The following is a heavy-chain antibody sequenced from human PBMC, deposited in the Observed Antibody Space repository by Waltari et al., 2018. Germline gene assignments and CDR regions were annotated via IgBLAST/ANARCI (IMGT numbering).Heavy chain of an antibody. CDR2: INHSGST. D-gene: IGHD3-16*02. CDR3: ATPLYDYVWGSYRYRFDY. J-gene: IGHJ4*02. Sequence: QVQLQLWGAGLLKPSETLSLTCAVYGGSFSGYYWSWIRQPPGKGLEWIGEINHSGSTNYNPSLKSRVTISVDTSKNQFSLKLSSVTAADTAVYYCATPLYDYVWGSYRYRFDYWGQGTLVTVSS. CDR1: GGSFSGYY. V-gene: IGHV4-34*01.